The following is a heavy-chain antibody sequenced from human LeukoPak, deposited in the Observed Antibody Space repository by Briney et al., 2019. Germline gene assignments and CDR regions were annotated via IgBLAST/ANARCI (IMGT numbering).Heavy chain of an antibody. CDR1: GGSISSYY. CDR2: IYYSGST. CDR3: ARDRTGAFDY. D-gene: IGHD7-27*01. J-gene: IGHJ4*02. V-gene: IGHV4-59*01. Sequence: SETLSLTCTVSGGSISSYYWSWIRQPPGKGLEWIGYIYYSGSTNYNPSLKSRVTISVDTSKNQFSLKLSSVTAADTAVYYCARDRTGAFDYWGQGTLVTVSS.